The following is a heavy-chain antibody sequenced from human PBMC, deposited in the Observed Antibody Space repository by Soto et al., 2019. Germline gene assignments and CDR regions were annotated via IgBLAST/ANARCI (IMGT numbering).Heavy chain of an antibody. CDR2: IYYSGST. V-gene: IGHV4-59*01. CDR3: ARGALGSSSWYGYYFDY. Sequence: SETLSLTCTVSGGSISSYYWSWIRQPPGKGLEWIGYIYYSGSTNYNPSLKSRVTISVDTSKNQFSLKLSSVTAADTAVYYCARGALGSSSWYGYYFDYWGQGTLVTVSS. J-gene: IGHJ4*02. D-gene: IGHD6-13*01. CDR1: GGSISSYY.